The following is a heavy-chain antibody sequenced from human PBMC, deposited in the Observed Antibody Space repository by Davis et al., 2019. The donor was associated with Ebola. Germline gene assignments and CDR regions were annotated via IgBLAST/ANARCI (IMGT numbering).Heavy chain of an antibody. V-gene: IGHV1-2*06. CDR3: ATTIGPLYAVFGMDV. D-gene: IGHD5/OR15-5a*01. CDR2: INPNSGGT. CDR1: GYTFTGYY. J-gene: IGHJ6*04. Sequence: AASVKVSCKASGYTFTGYYMHWVRQAPGQGLEWMGRINPNSGGTNYAQKFQGRVTMTRDTSISTAYMELSSLRSEDTAVYYCATTIGPLYAVFGMDVWGKGTTVTVSS.